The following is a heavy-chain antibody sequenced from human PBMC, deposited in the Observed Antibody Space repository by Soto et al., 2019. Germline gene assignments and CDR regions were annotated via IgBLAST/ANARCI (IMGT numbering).Heavy chain of an antibody. J-gene: IGHJ6*02. V-gene: IGHV3-33*01. CDR1: GFTFSSYG. CDR3: ARWALYSSGWEGMDV. D-gene: IGHD6-19*01. CDR2: IWYDGSNK. Sequence: QVQLVESGGGVVQPGRSLRLSCAASGFTFSSYGMHWVRQAPGKGLEWVAVIWYDGSNKYYADSVKGRFTISRDNSKNTLYLQMNSLRAEDTAVYYCARWALYSSGWEGMDVWGQGTTVTVSS.